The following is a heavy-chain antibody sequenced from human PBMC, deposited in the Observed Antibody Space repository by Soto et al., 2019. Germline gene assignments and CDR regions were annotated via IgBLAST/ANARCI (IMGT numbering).Heavy chain of an antibody. V-gene: IGHV4-39*01. D-gene: IGHD4-17*01. J-gene: IGHJ4*03. CDR2: IYYSGRT. Sequence: SETLSLTCTVSGGSISSRSYYWGWIRQPPGKGLEWIGTIYYSGRTYYNPSLKSRVTISVDTSKNQISLKLNSVTAADTAVYYCARNYGDYSPYYFDYWGQGSLVTVSS. CDR1: GGSISSRSYY. CDR3: ARNYGDYSPYYFDY.